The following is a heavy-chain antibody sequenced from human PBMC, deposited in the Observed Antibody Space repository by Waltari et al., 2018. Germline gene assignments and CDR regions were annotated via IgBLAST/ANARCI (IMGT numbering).Heavy chain of an antibody. Sequence: QVQLVQSGAEVKKPGSSVKVSCKASGGTFSSYAISWVRQAPGPGLERMGGIIPIFGTANYAQKFQGRVTITTDESTSTAYMELSSLRSEDTAVYYCAGSPRSPNTVTTDFGYYGMDVWGQGTTVTVSS. CDR1: GGTFSSYA. D-gene: IGHD4-17*01. V-gene: IGHV1-69*05. CDR3: AGSPRSPNTVTTDFGYYGMDV. CDR2: IIPIFGTA. J-gene: IGHJ6*02.